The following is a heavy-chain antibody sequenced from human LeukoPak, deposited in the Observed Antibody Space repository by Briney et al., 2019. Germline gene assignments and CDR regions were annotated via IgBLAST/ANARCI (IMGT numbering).Heavy chain of an antibody. V-gene: IGHV1-2*06. CDR3: ALGGVIYFYYYYMDV. D-gene: IGHD3-16*02. CDR1: GYTFTGYY. J-gene: IGHJ6*03. Sequence: ASVKVSCKASGYTFTGYYMHWLRQAPGQGLEWMGRINPNSGGTNYAQKFQGRVTMTRDTSISTAYMELSRLRSDDTAVYYCALGGVIYFYYYYMDVWGKGTTVTVSS. CDR2: INPNSGGT.